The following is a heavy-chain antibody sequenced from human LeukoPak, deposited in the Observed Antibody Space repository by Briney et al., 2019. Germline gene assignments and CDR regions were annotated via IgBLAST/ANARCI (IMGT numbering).Heavy chain of an antibody. CDR1: GGSISSYY. CDR3: ARGTIVVVPAATHINYYYYGMDV. J-gene: IGHJ6*02. D-gene: IGHD2-2*01. V-gene: IGHV4-4*07. Sequence: SETLSLTCTVSGGSISSYYWSWIRQPAGKGLEWIGRIYTSGSTNYNPSLKSRVTMSVDTSKNQFSLKLSSVTAADTAVYYCARGTIVVVPAATHINYYYYGMDVWGQGTTVTVSS. CDR2: IYTSGST.